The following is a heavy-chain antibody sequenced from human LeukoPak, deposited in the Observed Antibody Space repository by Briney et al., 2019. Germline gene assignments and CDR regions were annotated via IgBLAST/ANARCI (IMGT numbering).Heavy chain of an antibody. J-gene: IGHJ4*02. V-gene: IGHV3-30-3*01. D-gene: IGHD3-16*01. Sequence: GGSLRLSCAASGFTFSSYAMHWVRQAPGKGPEWVAVISYDGSNKYYADSVKGRFTISRDNSKNTLYLQMNSLRAEDTAVYYCARDEEMITTYYFDYWGQGTLVTVSS. CDR2: ISYDGSNK. CDR1: GFTFSSYA. CDR3: ARDEEMITTYYFDY.